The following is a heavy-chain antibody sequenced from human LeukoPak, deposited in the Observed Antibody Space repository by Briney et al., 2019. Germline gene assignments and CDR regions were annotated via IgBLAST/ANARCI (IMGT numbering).Heavy chain of an antibody. D-gene: IGHD6-13*01. Sequence: SETLSLTCSVFGGSISSGDYYWSWIRQPPGKGLEWIGYIYYSGSTYYNPSLKSRVTISVDTSKNQFSLKLSSVTAADTAVYYCARGEGGAAAGLFDYWGQGTLVTVSS. CDR3: ARGEGGAAAGLFDY. CDR1: GGSISSGDYY. J-gene: IGHJ4*02. CDR2: IYYSGST. V-gene: IGHV4-30-4*01.